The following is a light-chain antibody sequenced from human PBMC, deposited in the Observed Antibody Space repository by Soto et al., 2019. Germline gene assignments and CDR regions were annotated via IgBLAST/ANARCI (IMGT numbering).Light chain of an antibody. CDR3: SSYAVNHILV. V-gene: IGLV2-8*01. CDR2: EDT. J-gene: IGLJ2*01. Sequence: QSVLTQPPSASGSPGQSVTISCTGTSSDIGGYISVSWYQQYPGKAPKLMISEDTKRSSGVPDRFSGSKSGNTASLTVSGLQAEDEADYYCSSYAVNHILVFGGGTKLTVL. CDR1: SSDIGGYIS.